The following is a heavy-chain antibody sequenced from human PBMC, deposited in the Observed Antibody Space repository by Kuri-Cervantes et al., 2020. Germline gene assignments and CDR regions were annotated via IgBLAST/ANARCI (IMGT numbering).Heavy chain of an antibody. CDR2: IYYSGST. D-gene: IGHD3-9*01. CDR3: ARSGAVLRYFDWFPTVDY. V-gene: IGHV4-61*05. Sequence: GSLRLSCTVSGGSISSSSYYWGWIRQPPGKGLEWIGYIYYSGSTNYNPSLKSRVTISVDTSKNQFSLKLSSVTAADTAVYYCARSGAVLRYFDWFPTVDYWGQGTLVTVSS. CDR1: GGSISSSSYY. J-gene: IGHJ4*02.